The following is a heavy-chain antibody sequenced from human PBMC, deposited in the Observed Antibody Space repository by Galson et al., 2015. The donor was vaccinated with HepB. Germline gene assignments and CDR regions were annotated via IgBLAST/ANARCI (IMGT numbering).Heavy chain of an antibody. CDR1: GYTFTSYG. J-gene: IGHJ3*02. Sequence: SVKVSCKASGYTFTSYGISWVRQAPGQGLEWMGWINAGNGNTKYSQKFQGRVTITRDTSASTAYMELSSLRSEDTAVYYCARAKYYYGSGSQDIWGQGTMVTVSS. V-gene: IGHV1-3*01. D-gene: IGHD3-10*01. CDR3: ARAKYYYGSGSQDI. CDR2: INAGNGNT.